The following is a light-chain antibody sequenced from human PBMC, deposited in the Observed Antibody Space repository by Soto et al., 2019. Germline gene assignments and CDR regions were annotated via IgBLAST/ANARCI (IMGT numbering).Light chain of an antibody. Sequence: VVLTQSPATLSLSPGERATLSCRASQSVSSNLAWYQQKPGQAPGLLIYGASTRATGIPARFSGSGSGTEFTLTISSLEPEDFAVYFCQQRSNWPLTFGGGTKVDIK. J-gene: IGKJ4*01. CDR2: GAS. CDR1: QSVSSN. V-gene: IGKV3-11*01. CDR3: QQRSNWPLT.